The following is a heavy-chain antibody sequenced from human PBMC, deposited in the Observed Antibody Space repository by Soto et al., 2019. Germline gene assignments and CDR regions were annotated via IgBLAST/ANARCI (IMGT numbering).Heavy chain of an antibody. CDR2: IIPIFGTA. V-gene: IGHV1-69*01. CDR3: ARDGSGYRSRASPMDV. D-gene: IGHD3-22*01. CDR1: GDTFSSYA. Sequence: QVQLVQSGAEVKKPGSSVKVSCKASGDTFSSYAISWVRQAPGQGLEWMGGIIPIFGTANYAQKFQGRVTINAGESTSTAYMELSILRSEDTAVYYCARDGSGYRSRASPMDVWGQGTTVTVSS. J-gene: IGHJ6*02.